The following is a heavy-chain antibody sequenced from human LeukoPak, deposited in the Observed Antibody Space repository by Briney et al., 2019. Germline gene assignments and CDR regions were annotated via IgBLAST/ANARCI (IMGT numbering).Heavy chain of an antibody. CDR1: GFTFGTYA. CDR3: ARGAILGGYNLIDD. D-gene: IGHD1-26*01. V-gene: IGHV3-30*04. CDR2: ILSDGSIQ. Sequence: PGGSLRLSCAASGFTFGTYAMHWVRQAPGKGLEWVAVILSDGSIQNTADSVRGRSIISRDNSKNTLFLQMNRLRTEDTAVYYCARGAILGGYNLIDDWGQGTLVTVSS. J-gene: IGHJ4*02.